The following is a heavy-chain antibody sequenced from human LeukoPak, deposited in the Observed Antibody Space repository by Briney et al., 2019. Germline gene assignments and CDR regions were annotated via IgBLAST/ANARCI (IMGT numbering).Heavy chain of an antibody. CDR3: ARQLSRMTSVTSYYYFDY. D-gene: IGHD4-17*01. J-gene: IGHJ4*02. V-gene: IGHV4-59*08. CDR1: GGSISSYY. Sequence: SETLSLTCTVSGGSISSYYWSWIRQPPGKGLEWIGYMYDSGSTKYNPSLKSRVTISVDTSKNQFSLKLSSVTAADTAVYYCARQLSRMTSVTSYYYFDYWGQGTLVTVSS. CDR2: MYDSGST.